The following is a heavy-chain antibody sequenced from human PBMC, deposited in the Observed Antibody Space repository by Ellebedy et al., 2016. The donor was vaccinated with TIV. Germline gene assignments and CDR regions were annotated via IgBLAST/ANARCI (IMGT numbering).Heavy chain of an antibody. V-gene: IGHV4-31*03. D-gene: IGHD2-15*01. J-gene: IGHJ3*02. Sequence: SETLSLXXTVSGGSISSGGYYWSWIRQHPGKGLEWIGYIYYSGSTYYNPSLKSRVTISVDTSKNQFSLKLSSVTAADTAVYYCARRLVRVAATWGHGAFDIWGQGTMVTVSS. CDR3: ARRLVRVAATWGHGAFDI. CDR1: GGSISSGGYY. CDR2: IYYSGST.